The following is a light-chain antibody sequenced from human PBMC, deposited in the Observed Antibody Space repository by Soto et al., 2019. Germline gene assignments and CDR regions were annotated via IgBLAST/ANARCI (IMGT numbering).Light chain of an antibody. Sequence: EIVLTQSPGTLSLSPGERATLSCRASQSVSSIYLAWYQQKPGQAPRLLIYGASSRATGIPDRVSGSGSGTDFTQTISRLEPEDFDVYYCQKYGSSTRYTFGQGTKREIK. J-gene: IGKJ2*01. V-gene: IGKV3-20*01. CDR3: QKYGSSTRYT. CDR1: QSVSSIY. CDR2: GAS.